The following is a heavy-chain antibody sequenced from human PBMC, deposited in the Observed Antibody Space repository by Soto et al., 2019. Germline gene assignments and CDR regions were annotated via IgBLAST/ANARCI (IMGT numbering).Heavy chain of an antibody. D-gene: IGHD3-22*01. CDR3: ARDYFDRSGLYGMDL. V-gene: IGHV1-2*02. CDR2: INPDTDDT. CDR1: GYTFIDYY. J-gene: IGHJ6*02. Sequence: ASVKLSCKASGYTFIDYYMHWVRQAPGQGFEWMGWINPDTDDTHYAQKFQGRLIMTRDTSINTVYMELSRLTSDDTAVYYCARDYFDRSGLYGMDLWGQGTTVTVSS.